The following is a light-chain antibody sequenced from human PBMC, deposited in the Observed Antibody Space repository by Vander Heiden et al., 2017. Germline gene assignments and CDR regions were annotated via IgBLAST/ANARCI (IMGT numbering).Light chain of an antibody. CDR2: GKN. CDR1: SLRSYY. Sequence: SSELTQDPAVSVALGQTVRITCQGDSLRSYYESWYQQKPGQAPVLVIYGKNNRPSGIPDRFSGSSSGNTASLTITGAQAEDEADYYCNPRDSSGNHVVFGGGTKLTVL. V-gene: IGLV3-19*01. CDR3: NPRDSSGNHVV. J-gene: IGLJ2*01.